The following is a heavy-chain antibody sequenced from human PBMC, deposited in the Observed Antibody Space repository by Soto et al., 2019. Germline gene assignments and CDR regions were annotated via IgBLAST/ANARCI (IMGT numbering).Heavy chain of an antibody. D-gene: IGHD1-26*01. CDR3: AKSPQWVAKGGMDV. CDR1: GFTFSSYG. CDR2: ISNDGIKK. Sequence: QVQLVESGGGVVQPAGSLRLSCAASGFTFSSYGVHWVRQAPGTGLEWVAVISNDGIKKKYGESAKGRFTISRDNSKNPLYLQMNSLRTEDTAVYYCAKSPQWVAKGGMDVWGQGTTVTVSS. J-gene: IGHJ6*02. V-gene: IGHV3-30*18.